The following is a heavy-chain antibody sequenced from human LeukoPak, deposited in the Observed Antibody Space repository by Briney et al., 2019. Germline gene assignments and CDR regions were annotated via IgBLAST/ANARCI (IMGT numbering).Heavy chain of an antibody. CDR1: GFTFSSYW. CDR3: ARESFAARWD. D-gene: IGHD6-6*01. J-gene: IGHJ4*02. Sequence: GGSLRLSCAAPGFTFSSYWMSWVRQAPGKGLEWVANIKQDGSEKYYVDSVKGRFTISRDNAKNSLYLQMNSLTAEDTAVYYCARESFAARWDWGQGTLVTVSS. CDR2: IKQDGSEK. V-gene: IGHV3-7*01.